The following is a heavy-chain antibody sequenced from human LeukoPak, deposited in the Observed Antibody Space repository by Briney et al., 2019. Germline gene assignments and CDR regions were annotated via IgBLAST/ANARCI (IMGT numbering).Heavy chain of an antibody. CDR1: GFTFSSYA. D-gene: IGHD3-22*01. Sequence: GGSLRLSCAASGFTFSSYAMSWVRQAPGKGLEWVSAISGSGGSTYYADSVKGRFTISRDNSKNTLYLQMNSLRAEDTAVYYCAKNGDSDYYDSTVDAFDIWGQGTMVAVCS. V-gene: IGHV3-23*01. CDR2: ISGSGGST. CDR3: AKNGDSDYYDSTVDAFDI. J-gene: IGHJ3*02.